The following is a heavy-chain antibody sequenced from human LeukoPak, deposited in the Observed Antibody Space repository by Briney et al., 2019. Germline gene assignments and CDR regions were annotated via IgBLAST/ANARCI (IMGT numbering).Heavy chain of an antibody. D-gene: IGHD6-19*01. Sequence: GGSLRLSCAASGFTFSSYWMSWVRQAPGKGLEWVANIKQDGSEKYYVDSVKGRFTISRDNAKNSLYLQMNSLRAEDTAVYYCARKYSSGWGVYYFDYWGQGTLVTVSS. CDR1: GFTFSSYW. CDR3: ARKYSSGWGVYYFDY. CDR2: IKQDGSEK. J-gene: IGHJ4*02. V-gene: IGHV3-7*01.